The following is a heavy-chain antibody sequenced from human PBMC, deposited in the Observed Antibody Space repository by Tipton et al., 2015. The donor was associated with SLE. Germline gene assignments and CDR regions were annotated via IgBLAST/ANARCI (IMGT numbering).Heavy chain of an antibody. CDR1: GFTFSSYS. CDR2: ISFDGTYK. CDR3: AKGIPAAENNWFDP. Sequence: SLRLSCAASGFTFSSYSMNWVRQVPGKALQWLAVISFDGTYKYYTDSVKGRFTISRDNSKNTLFLQMNSLRPDDTAVYYCAKGIPAAENNWFDPRGQGTLVTVSS. V-gene: IGHV3-30*18. J-gene: IGHJ5*02. D-gene: IGHD2-2*01.